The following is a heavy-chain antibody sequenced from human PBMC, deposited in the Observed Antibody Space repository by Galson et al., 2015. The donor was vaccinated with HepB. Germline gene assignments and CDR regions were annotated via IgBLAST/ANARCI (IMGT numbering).Heavy chain of an antibody. Sequence: ETLSLTCAVYGGSFSGYYWSWIRQPPGKGLEWIGEINHRGSTNYNPSLRSRVTISVDTSKNQFSLKLSSVTAADTAVYYCARVFNWNYPPGRRTHRDYWGQGPLVAFS. D-gene: IGHD1-7*01. J-gene: IGHJ4*02. CDR1: GGSFSGYY. V-gene: IGHV4-34*01. CDR3: ARVFNWNYPPGRRTHRDY. CDR2: INHRGST.